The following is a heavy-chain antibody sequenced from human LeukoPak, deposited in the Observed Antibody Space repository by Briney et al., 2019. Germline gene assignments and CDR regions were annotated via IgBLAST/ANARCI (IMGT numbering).Heavy chain of an antibody. D-gene: IGHD3-10*01. CDR2: IWYDGSNK. CDR1: GFTFSSYG. J-gene: IGHJ5*02. CDR3: ARDVGGSGITSYNNWFDP. Sequence: GGSLRLSCAASGFTFSSYGMHWVRQAPGKGLEWVAVIWYDGSNKYYADSVKGRFTISRDNAKNSLYLQMNSLRAEDTALYYCARDVGGSGITSYNNWFDPWGQGTLVTVSS. V-gene: IGHV3-33*01.